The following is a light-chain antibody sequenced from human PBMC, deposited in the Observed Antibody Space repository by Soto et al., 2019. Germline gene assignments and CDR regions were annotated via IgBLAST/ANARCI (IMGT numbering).Light chain of an antibody. J-gene: IGLJ2*01. CDR2: DVS. CDR1: SSDVGGYNY. CDR3: SSYTSSSTVV. V-gene: IGLV2-14*03. Sequence: QSALTQPASVSGSPGQSITISCTGTSSDVGGYNYVSWYQHHPGKAPKVMIYDVSNRPSGASTRFCGSKSGNTASLTISGLQAPDEADYYCSSYTSSSTVVFGGGTKLTVL.